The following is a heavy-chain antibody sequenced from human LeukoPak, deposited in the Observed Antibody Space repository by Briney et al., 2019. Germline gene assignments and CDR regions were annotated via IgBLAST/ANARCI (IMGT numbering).Heavy chain of an antibody. D-gene: IGHD3-22*01. J-gene: IGHJ6*02. Sequence: GGSLRLSCAASGFRFFNYPLHWVRQAPGKGLEWVAVVSFDGSLQYYADSVGGRFTISRDNPKNTLYLEMNSLTSEDTGVYYCARDPDDRGYPRWGMDVWGQGTTVTVSS. V-gene: IGHV3-30-3*01. CDR1: GFRFFNYP. CDR3: ARDPDDRGYPRWGMDV. CDR2: VSFDGSLQ.